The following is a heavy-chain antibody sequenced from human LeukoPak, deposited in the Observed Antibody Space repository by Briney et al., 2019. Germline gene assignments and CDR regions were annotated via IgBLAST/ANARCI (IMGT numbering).Heavy chain of an antibody. D-gene: IGHD3-22*01. CDR3: ASVGYYDSSGAFDY. CDR2: IYTSGST. CDR1: GGSISSYY. Sequence: PSETLSLTCTVSGGSISSYYWSWIRQPPGKGLEWIGYIYTSGSTNYNPSLKSRVAISVDTSKNQFSLKLSSVTAADTAVYYCASVGYYDSSGAFDYWGQGTLVTVSS. J-gene: IGHJ4*02. V-gene: IGHV4-4*09.